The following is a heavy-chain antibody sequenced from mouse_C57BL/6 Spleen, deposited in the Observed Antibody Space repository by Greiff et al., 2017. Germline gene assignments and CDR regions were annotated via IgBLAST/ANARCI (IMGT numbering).Heavy chain of an antibody. V-gene: IGHV1-59*01. J-gene: IGHJ3*01. Sequence: QVQLKQPGAELVRPGTSVKLSCKASGYTFTSYWMHWVKQRPGQGLEWIGVIDPSDSYTNYNQKFKGKATLTVDTSSSTAYMQLSSLTSEDSAVXYCARRAYWGQGTLVTVSA. CDR2: IDPSDSYT. CDR1: GYTFTSYW. CDR3: ARRAY.